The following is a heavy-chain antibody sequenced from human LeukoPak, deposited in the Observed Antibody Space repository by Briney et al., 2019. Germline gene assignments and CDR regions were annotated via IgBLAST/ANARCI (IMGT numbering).Heavy chain of an antibody. D-gene: IGHD6-6*01. CDR2: INPHSGGT. CDR3: ATLAARDFDY. Sequence: ASVKVSCKASGYTFTGYYMHWVRQAPGQGLEWMGWINPHSGGTNYAQKFQGRVTMTRDTPISTAYMELSRLRSDDTAVYYCATLAARDFDYWGQGTLVTVSS. V-gene: IGHV1-2*02. J-gene: IGHJ4*02. CDR1: GYTFTGYY.